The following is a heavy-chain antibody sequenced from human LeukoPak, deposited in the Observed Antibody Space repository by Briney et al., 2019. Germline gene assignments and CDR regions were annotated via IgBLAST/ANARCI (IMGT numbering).Heavy chain of an antibody. CDR3: ARGSRGYCSGGSCYSRFDP. CDR2: INHSGST. J-gene: IGHJ5*02. Sequence: SETLSLTCAVYGGSFSGYYWSWIRQPPGKGLEWIGEINHSGSTNYNPSLKSRVTISVDTSKNQFSLKLSSVTAADTAVYYCARGSRGYCSGGSCYSRFDPWGQGTLVTVSS. CDR1: GGSFSGYY. V-gene: IGHV4-34*01. D-gene: IGHD2-15*01.